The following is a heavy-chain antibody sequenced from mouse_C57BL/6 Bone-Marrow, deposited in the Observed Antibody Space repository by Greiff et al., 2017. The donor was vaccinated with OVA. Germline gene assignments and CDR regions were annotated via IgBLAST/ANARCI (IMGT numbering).Heavy chain of an antibody. J-gene: IGHJ1*03. CDR3: AKGRFTTVVAKDCYCDV. D-gene: IGHD1-1*01. V-gene: IGHV1-52*01. Sequence: QVQLQQPGAELVRPGSSVKLSCKASGYTFTSYWMHWVKQRPIQGLEWIGNIDPSDSETHYNQKFKDKATLTVDTSSSTAYMQLSSLTSEDSAVYYCAKGRFTTVVAKDCYCDVWGTGTTVTVSS. CDR1: GYTFTSYW. CDR2: IDPSDSET.